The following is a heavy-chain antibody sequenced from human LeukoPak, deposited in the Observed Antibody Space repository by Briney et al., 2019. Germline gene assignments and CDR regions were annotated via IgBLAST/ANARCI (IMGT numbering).Heavy chain of an antibody. CDR1: GFTFSSYE. J-gene: IGHJ4*02. CDR2: ISSSGNAR. CDR3: ARGVIWFGEYYFDY. Sequence: GGSLRLSCAASGFTFSSYEMNWVRQAPGKGLEWVSYISSSGNARYYADSVKGRFTISRDNAKNSLYLQMNSLRAEDTAVYYCARGVIWFGEYYFDYWGQGTLVTVSS. D-gene: IGHD3-10*01. V-gene: IGHV3-48*03.